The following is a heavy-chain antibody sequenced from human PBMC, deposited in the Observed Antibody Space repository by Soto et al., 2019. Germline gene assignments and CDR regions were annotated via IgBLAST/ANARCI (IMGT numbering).Heavy chain of an antibody. J-gene: IGHJ6*03. Sequence: EVQLVESGGGLVQPGGSLRLSCATSGFILSDCAMNWVRQAPGKGLEWVSYISSSSSVIDYADSVKGRFTVSRDNARNSLYLQKNSLRAVDTAVYYCARDLSWGSNWYYYMDVWGKGTTVTVSS. CDR1: GFILSDCA. CDR2: ISSSSSVI. D-gene: IGHD7-27*01. V-gene: IGHV3-48*01. CDR3: ARDLSWGSNWYYYMDV.